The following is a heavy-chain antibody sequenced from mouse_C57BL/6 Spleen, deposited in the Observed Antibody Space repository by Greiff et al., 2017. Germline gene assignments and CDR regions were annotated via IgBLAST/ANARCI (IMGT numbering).Heavy chain of an antibody. J-gene: IGHJ2*01. CDR3: ATFITTVGEGFDY. CDR1: GYTFTSYW. V-gene: IGHV1-61*01. Sequence: QVQLQQPGAELVRPGSSVKLSCKASGYTFTSYWMDWVKQRPGQGLEWIGNIYPSDSETHYNQKFKDKATLTVDKSSSTAYMQLSSLTSEDSAVYYCATFITTVGEGFDYWGQGTTLTVSS. CDR2: IYPSDSET. D-gene: IGHD1-1*01.